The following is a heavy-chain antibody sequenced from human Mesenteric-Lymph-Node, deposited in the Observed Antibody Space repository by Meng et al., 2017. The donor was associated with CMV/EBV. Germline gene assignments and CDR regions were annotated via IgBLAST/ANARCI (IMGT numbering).Heavy chain of an antibody. CDR1: GFTFSSYE. V-gene: IGHV3-48*03. CDR3: AAEYQFLNTHYFEY. Sequence: GESLKISCAASGFTFSSYEMNWVRQAPGKGLEWISYISGTGTTIPYADSVKGRVTISRDNSKNAVYLQLDNLRADDTAVYYCAAEYQFLNTHYFEYWGQGTLVTVSS. D-gene: IGHD6-6*01. CDR2: ISGTGTTI. J-gene: IGHJ4*02.